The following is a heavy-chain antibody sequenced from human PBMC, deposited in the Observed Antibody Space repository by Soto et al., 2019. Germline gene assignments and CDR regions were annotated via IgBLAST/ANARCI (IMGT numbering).Heavy chain of an antibody. CDR2: ISSSSIYI. Sequence: EVQLVESGGGLVKPGGSLRLSCAASGFTFSSYSMNWVRQAPGKGLEWVSSISSSSIYIYYADSVKGRFTISRDNANNSLYLQMNSLRAEDTAVYYCATGRSEDIVVVPAALGGQGTLVTVSS. V-gene: IGHV3-21*01. CDR1: GFTFSSYS. J-gene: IGHJ4*02. D-gene: IGHD2-2*01. CDR3: ATGRSEDIVVVPAAL.